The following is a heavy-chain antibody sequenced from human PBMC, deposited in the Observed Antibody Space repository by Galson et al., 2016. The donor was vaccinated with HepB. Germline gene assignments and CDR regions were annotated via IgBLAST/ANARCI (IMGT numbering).Heavy chain of an antibody. CDR3: AKEKWQGGSFEPFDY. Sequence: SLRLSCAASGFTFSSYAMSWVRQAPGKGLEWVSAISGSGDSTYNTDSVKGRFTISRDNSKNTLNLQMNSLRAEDTAVYSCAKEKWQGGSFEPFDYWGQGTLVTVSS. D-gene: IGHD5-12*01. J-gene: IGHJ4*02. V-gene: IGHV3-23*01. CDR1: GFTFSSYA. CDR2: ISGSGDST.